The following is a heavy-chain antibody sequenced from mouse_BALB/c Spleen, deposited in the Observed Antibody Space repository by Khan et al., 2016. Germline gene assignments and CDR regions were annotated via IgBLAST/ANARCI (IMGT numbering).Heavy chain of an antibody. J-gene: IGHJ3*01. CDR3: ALYDGYLFAY. V-gene: IGHV3-8*02. CDR1: GDSITSGY. D-gene: IGHD2-3*01. CDR2: ISYSGST. Sequence: EVQLQESGPSLVKPSQTLSLTCSVTGDSITSGYWNWIRTFPGNKLEYLGYISYSGSTYYNPSLKRRISITRDPSKNQYYLQLNSVTTEDTATYYCALYDGYLFAYWGQGTLVTVSA.